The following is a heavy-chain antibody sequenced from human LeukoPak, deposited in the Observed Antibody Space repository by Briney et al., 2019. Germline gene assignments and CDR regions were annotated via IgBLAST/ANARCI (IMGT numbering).Heavy chain of an antibody. V-gene: IGHV4-59*01. CDR1: GGSISSYY. D-gene: IGHD1-26*01. CDR2: IYYSGST. Sequence: MPSETLSLTCTVSGGSISSYYWSWIRQPPGKGLEWIGYIYYSGSTNYNPSLKSRATISVDTSKNQFSLKLSSVTAADTAVYYCARFIVGASRDGAFDIWGQGTMVTVSS. CDR3: ARFIVGASRDGAFDI. J-gene: IGHJ3*02.